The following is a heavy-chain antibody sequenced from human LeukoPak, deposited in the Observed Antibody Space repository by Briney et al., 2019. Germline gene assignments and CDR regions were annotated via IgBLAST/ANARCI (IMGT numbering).Heavy chain of an antibody. J-gene: IGHJ4*02. CDR1: GYTFTGYY. Sequence: GESLKISCKGSGYTFTGYYMHWVRQAPGQGLEWMGWINPNSGGTNYAQKFQGRVTMTRDTSISTAYMELSRLRSDDTAVYYCARDAARGGNPVDYWGQGTLVTVSS. D-gene: IGHD4-23*01. CDR3: ARDAARGGNPVDY. CDR2: INPNSGGT. V-gene: IGHV1-2*02.